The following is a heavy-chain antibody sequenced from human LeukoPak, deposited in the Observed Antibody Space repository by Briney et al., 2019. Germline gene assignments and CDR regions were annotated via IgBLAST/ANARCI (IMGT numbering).Heavy chain of an antibody. J-gene: IGHJ4*02. CDR1: GFTLSSYA. Sequence: GGSLRLSCAASGFTLSSYAMSWVRQAPGKALEWVSAISGSGGSTYYADSVKGRLTISRDNFKNTLYLQMNSLRAEDTAVYYGAKDHCSSTSCCYGFDYWGQGTLVTVSS. CDR2: ISGSGGST. CDR3: AKDHCSSTSCCYGFDY. D-gene: IGHD2-2*01. V-gene: IGHV3-23*01.